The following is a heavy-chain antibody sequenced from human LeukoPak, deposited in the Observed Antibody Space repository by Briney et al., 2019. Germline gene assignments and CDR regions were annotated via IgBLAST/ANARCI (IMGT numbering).Heavy chain of an antibody. D-gene: IGHD3-3*02. Sequence: SETLSLTCSVSGGSINSFYWSWVRQSPGKGLEWIGYIYYSGGTIYNSSLKSRVTILVDTSKNQFSLKLSSVTAADTAVYYCARHIRGAAVNWFDPWGQGILVTVSS. CDR2: IYYSGGT. V-gene: IGHV4-59*08. CDR1: GGSINSFY. CDR3: ARHIRGAAVNWFDP. J-gene: IGHJ5*02.